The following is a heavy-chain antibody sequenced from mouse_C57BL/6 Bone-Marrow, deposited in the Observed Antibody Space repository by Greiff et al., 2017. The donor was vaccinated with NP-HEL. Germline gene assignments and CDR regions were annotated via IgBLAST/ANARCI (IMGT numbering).Heavy chain of an antibody. CDR3: ARRYYGSSYWYFDV. V-gene: IGHV5-6*01. CDR1: GFTFSSYG. J-gene: IGHJ1*03. CDR2: ISSGGSYT. D-gene: IGHD1-1*01. Sequence: EVHLVESGGDLVKPGGSLKLSCAASGFTFSSYGMSWVRQTPDKRLEWVATISSGGSYTYYPDSVKGRFNISRDNAKNTLYLQMSSLKSEDTAMYYCARRYYGSSYWYFDVWGTGTTVTVSS.